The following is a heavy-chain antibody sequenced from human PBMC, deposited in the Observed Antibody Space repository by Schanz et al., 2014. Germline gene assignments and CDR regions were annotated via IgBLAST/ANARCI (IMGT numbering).Heavy chain of an antibody. J-gene: IGHJ4*02. Sequence: QLVESGGVLVQPGRSLRLSCAGSGFSFSDYGMHWVRQAPGRGLEWVAVISYHGSERYYADSVKGRFTISRDNSKNTLYLQMNSLRTEDTAVYFCAKSYDTSGYSGFDYWGQGTLVNVSS. V-gene: IGHV3-30*18. D-gene: IGHD3-22*01. CDR3: AKSYDTSGYSGFDY. CDR2: ISYHGSER. CDR1: GFSFSDYG.